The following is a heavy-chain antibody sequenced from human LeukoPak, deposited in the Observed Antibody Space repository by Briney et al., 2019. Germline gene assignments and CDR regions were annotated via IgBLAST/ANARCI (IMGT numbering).Heavy chain of an antibody. CDR2: IYYSGST. D-gene: IGHD6-13*01. V-gene: IGHV4-39*01. J-gene: IGHJ5*02. CDR1: GGSISSSSYY. CDR3: ARVQGQGIAAAGTFDP. Sequence: SETLSLTCAVSGGSISSSSYYWGWIRQPPGKGLEWIVSIYYSGSTYYNPSLKSRVTISVDTSKNQFSLKLTSVTAADTAVYYCARVQGQGIAAAGTFDPWGQGTLVTVSS.